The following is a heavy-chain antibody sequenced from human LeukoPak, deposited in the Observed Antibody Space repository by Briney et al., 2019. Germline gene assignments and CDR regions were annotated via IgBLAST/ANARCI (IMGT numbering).Heavy chain of an antibody. CDR2: IYPGDSDT. J-gene: IGHJ4*02. V-gene: IGHV5-51*01. D-gene: IGHD2-15*01. CDR3: ARTNCTGGSCYDTGAGY. CDR1: GYSFTSYW. Sequence: GESLKISCKGSGYSFTSYWIGWVRQMPGKGLEWMGIIYPGDSDTRYSPFFQGQVTISADKSINTAYLQWSSLKASDTAMYYCARTNCTGGSCYDTGAGYWGQGTQVTVSS.